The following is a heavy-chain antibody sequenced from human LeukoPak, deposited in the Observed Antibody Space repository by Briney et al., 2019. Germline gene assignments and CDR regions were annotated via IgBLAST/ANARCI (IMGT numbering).Heavy chain of an antibody. CDR3: ATPYYGSGSYYQPFDY. V-gene: IGHV1-2*02. CDR2: INPNSGGT. J-gene: IGHJ4*02. D-gene: IGHD3-10*01. CDR1: GYTFTSYY. Sequence: ASVKVSCKASGYTFTSYYMHWVRQAPGQGLEWMGWINPNSGGTNYAQKFQGRVTMTRDTSISTAYMELSRLRSDDTAVYYCATPYYGSGSYYQPFDYWGQGTLVTVSS.